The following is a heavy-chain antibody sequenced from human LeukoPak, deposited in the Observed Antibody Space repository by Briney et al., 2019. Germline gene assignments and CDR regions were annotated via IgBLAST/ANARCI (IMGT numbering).Heavy chain of an antibody. Sequence: GASVKVSCKASGYTFTSYYMHWVRQAPGQGLEWMGIINPSGGSTSYAQKFQGRVTMTRDMSTSTVYMELSSLRSEDTAVYYCATRAADIPTRPAYYYYYMDVWGKGTTVTVSS. CDR1: GYTFTSYY. D-gene: IGHD6-6*01. J-gene: IGHJ6*03. CDR2: INPSGGST. CDR3: ATRAADIPTRPAYYYYYMDV. V-gene: IGHV1-46*01.